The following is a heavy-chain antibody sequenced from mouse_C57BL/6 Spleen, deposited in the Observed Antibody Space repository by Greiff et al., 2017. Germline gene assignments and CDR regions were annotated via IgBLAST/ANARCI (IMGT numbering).Heavy chain of an antibody. CDR2: IHPNSGST. CDR1: GYTFTSYW. J-gene: IGHJ4*01. Sequence: VQLQQPGAELVKPGASVKLSCKASGYTFTSYWMHWVKQRPGQGLEWIGMIHPNSGSTNYNEKFKSKATLTVDKSSSTAYMQLSSLTSEDSGVYYCARDDGYYYYAMDYWGQGTSVTVSS. V-gene: IGHV1-64*01. D-gene: IGHD2-3*01. CDR3: ARDDGYYYYAMDY.